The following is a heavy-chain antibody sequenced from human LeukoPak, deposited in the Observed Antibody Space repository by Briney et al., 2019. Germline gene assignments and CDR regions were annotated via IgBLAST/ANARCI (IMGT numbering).Heavy chain of an antibody. J-gene: IGHJ4*02. CDR2: IYYSGST. V-gene: IGHV4-59*01. Sequence: SETLSLTCTVSGGSISSYYWSWIRQPPGKGLEWIGYIYYSGSTYYNPSLKSRVTISVDTSKNQFSLKLTSVTAADTAVYYCVRGGPEYGYYFDSWGQGTLVTVSS. CDR1: GGSISSYY. CDR3: VRGGPEYGYYFDS. D-gene: IGHD2/OR15-2a*01.